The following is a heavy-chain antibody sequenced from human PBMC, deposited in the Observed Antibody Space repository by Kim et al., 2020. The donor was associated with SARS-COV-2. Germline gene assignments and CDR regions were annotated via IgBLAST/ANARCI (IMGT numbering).Heavy chain of an antibody. Sequence: AQKFQGRVTMTADESTSTAYMELSSLRSEETAVYYCARAGIAVDAPFDYWGQGTLVTVSS. J-gene: IGHJ4*02. D-gene: IGHD6-19*01. CDR3: ARAGIAVDAPFDY. V-gene: IGHV1-69*01.